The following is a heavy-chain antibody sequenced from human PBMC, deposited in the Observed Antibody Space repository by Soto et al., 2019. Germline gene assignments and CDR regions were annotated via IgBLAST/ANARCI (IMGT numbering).Heavy chain of an antibody. J-gene: IGHJ5*02. D-gene: IGHD1-26*01. Sequence: EVQLLESGGGLVQPGGSLRLSCAASGFTFSSHAMSWVRQAPGKGLEWVSAISGSGGSTYYADSVKGRFTISRDNSKNTLYLQMNSLRAEDTAVYYCAKGSGSYLRVNWFDPWGQGTLVTVSS. V-gene: IGHV3-23*01. CDR3: AKGSGSYLRVNWFDP. CDR1: GFTFSSHA. CDR2: ISGSGGST.